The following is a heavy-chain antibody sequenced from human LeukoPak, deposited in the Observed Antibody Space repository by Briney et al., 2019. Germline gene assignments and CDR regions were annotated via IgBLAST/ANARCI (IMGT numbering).Heavy chain of an antibody. V-gene: IGHV1-69*05. D-gene: IGHD5-18*01. Sequence: SVKLSCKASGGTFSGYGISWVRQAPGQGLEWMGGIVTVFGTVNYAQDFQGRVTIATDESTSRAYMELSSLRFGDTGVLYCVRCPGYNYGLQDPLDIWGQGTMVTVTS. CDR2: IVTVFGTV. J-gene: IGHJ3*02. CDR3: VRCPGYNYGLQDPLDI. CDR1: GGTFSGYG.